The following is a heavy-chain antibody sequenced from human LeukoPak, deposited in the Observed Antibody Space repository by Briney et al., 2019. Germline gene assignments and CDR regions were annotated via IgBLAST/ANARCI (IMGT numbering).Heavy chain of an antibody. J-gene: IGHJ4*02. CDR1: GFTFSSYA. V-gene: IGHV3-23*01. CDR3: AKGITWIQLWLADY. Sequence: GGSVRLSCAASGFTFSSYAMHWVRQAPGKGLDWVSAISGSGGSTYYAHSVRGRFTISRDNSKDTLYLQMNSLRAEDTAIYYCAKGITWIQLWLADYWGQGTLVTVSS. CDR2: ISGSGGST. D-gene: IGHD5-18*01.